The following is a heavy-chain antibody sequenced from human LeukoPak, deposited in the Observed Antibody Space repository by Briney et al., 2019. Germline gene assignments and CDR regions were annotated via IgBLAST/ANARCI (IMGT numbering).Heavy chain of an antibody. D-gene: IGHD1-26*01. V-gene: IGHV6-1*01. J-gene: IGHJ3*02. Sequence: SQTLSLTFAISGDSVSSNSAAWNWIRQSPSRGLEWLGSTYYRSKWYNDYAVSVKSRITINPDISKNQFSLQLNSVTPEDTAVYYCARSRRGSYSVAFDIWGQGTMVTVSS. CDR3: ARSRRGSYSVAFDI. CDR1: GDSVSSNSAA. CDR2: TYYRSKWYN.